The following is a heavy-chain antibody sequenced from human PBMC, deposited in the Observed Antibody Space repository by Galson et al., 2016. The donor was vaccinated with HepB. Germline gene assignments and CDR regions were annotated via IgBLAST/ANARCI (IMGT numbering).Heavy chain of an antibody. V-gene: IGHV1-2*04. D-gene: IGHD2/OR15-2a*01. Sequence: SVKVSCKASGYTFTGYYMHWVRQAPGQGLEWMGWINPNTGDTNYGQKFQGWVTMTRDTSINTAYMELSRLKSDDTAVYYCARQYGRVFEYWGQGTLVTVSS. CDR2: INPNTGDT. CDR1: GYTFTGYY. CDR3: ARQYGRVFEY. J-gene: IGHJ4*02.